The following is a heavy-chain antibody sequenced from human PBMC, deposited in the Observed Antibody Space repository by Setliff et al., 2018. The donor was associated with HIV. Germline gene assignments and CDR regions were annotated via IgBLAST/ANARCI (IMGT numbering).Heavy chain of an antibody. CDR1: GGTFSSYT. D-gene: IGHD5-18*01. CDR2: IIPILGIA. Sequence: ASVKVSCKASGGTFSSYTISWVRQAPGQGLEWMGRIIPILGIANYAQKFQGRVTITADKSTSTAYMELSSLRSEDTAVYYCASLGYSYGPDFDYWGQGTLVTVSS. V-gene: IGHV1-69*02. J-gene: IGHJ4*02. CDR3: ASLGYSYGPDFDY.